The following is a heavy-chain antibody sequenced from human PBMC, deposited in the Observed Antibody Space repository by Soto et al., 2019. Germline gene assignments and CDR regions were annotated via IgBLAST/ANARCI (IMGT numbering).Heavy chain of an antibody. J-gene: IGHJ6*02. D-gene: IGHD1-26*01. CDR1: GYNFNTYW. CDR2: IYPGDSDT. V-gene: IGHV5-51*01. Sequence: GESLKISCKGSGYNFNTYWTAWVRQMPGKGLEWMGFIYPGDSDTRYSPSFQGQVTISADKSINTAYLQWSTLKASDTAIYYCARDREAHSHFYYGMDVWGQGTTVTVSS. CDR3: ARDREAHSHFYYGMDV.